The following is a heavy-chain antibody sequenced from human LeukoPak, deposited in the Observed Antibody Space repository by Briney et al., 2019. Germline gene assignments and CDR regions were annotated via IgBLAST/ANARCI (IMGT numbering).Heavy chain of an antibody. CDR2: IYHSGTT. D-gene: IGHD5-24*01. Sequence: SETLSLTCAVSGYSITSSSWWGWIRQPPGKGLEWIGYIYHSGTTYYNPSLQSRVTMSVDTSKNQFSLKLSSVTAADTAVYYCAREGRWLQLQDGDYWGQGTLVTVSS. CDR3: AREGRWLQLQDGDY. J-gene: IGHJ4*02. CDR1: GYSITSSSW. V-gene: IGHV4-28*03.